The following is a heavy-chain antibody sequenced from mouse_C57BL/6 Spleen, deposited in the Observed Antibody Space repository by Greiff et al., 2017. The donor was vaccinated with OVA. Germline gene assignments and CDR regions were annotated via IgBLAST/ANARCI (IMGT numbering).Heavy chain of an antibody. Sequence: QVQLQQPGAELVKPGASVKMSCKASGYTFTSYWITWVKQRPGQGLEWIGDIYPGSGSTNYNEKFKSKATLTVDTSSSTAYMQLSSLTSEDSAVYYCARRGYGSSYHYAMDYWGQGTSVTVSS. CDR3: ARRGYGSSYHYAMDY. CDR2: IYPGSGST. V-gene: IGHV1-55*01. D-gene: IGHD1-1*01. J-gene: IGHJ4*01. CDR1: GYTFTSYW.